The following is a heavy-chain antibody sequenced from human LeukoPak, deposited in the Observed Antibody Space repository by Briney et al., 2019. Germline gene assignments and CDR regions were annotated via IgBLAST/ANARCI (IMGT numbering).Heavy chain of an antibody. CDR2: IYYSGST. Sequence: SETLSLTCTVSGGSISSSSYYWGWIRQPPGKGLERIGSIYYSGSTYYNPSLKSRVTISVDTSKNQFSLKLSSVTAADTAVYYCATFGKAGAVHLDPWGQGTLVTVSS. V-gene: IGHV4-39*01. D-gene: IGHD6-19*01. CDR1: GGSISSSSYY. J-gene: IGHJ5*02. CDR3: ATFGKAGAVHLDP.